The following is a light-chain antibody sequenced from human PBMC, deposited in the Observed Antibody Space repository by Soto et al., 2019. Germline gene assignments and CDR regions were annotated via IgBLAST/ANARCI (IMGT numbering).Light chain of an antibody. CDR2: AAS. Sequence: DIQMTQSPSSVSASVGDSVNITCRASQDIRTWLAWYQQKPEKAPKCLIYAASSLQSGVPSRVSDSGSGTDFTRTISNLQAEDSATYYCQQYNNYPLTFGGGTKGEI. V-gene: IGKV1D-16*01. CDR3: QQYNNYPLT. CDR1: QDIRTW. J-gene: IGKJ4*01.